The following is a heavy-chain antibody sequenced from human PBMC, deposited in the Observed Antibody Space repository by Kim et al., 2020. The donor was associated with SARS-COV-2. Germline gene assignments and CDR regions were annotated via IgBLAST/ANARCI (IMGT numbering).Heavy chain of an antibody. D-gene: IGHD5-18*01. J-gene: IGHJ4*02. Sequence: GGSLRLSCAASGFTFSSYAMSWVRQAPGKGLEWVSAISGSGGSTYYADSVKGRFTISRDNSKNTLYLQMNSLRAEDTAVYYCAKSLHWIQLWFDFDYWGQGTLVTVSS. CDR2: ISGSGGST. CDR1: GFTFSSYA. V-gene: IGHV3-23*01. CDR3: AKSLHWIQLWFDFDY.